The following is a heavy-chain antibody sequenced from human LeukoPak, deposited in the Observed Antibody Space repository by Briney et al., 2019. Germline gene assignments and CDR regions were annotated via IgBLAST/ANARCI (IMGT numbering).Heavy chain of an antibody. J-gene: IGHJ4*02. CDR1: GFTFSSYS. Sequence: PGGSLRLSCAASGFTFSSYSMNWVRQAPGKGLEWVSSISNSSSYIYYADSVKGRFTISRDNAKNSLYLQMNSMRAEDTAVYYCARERRTYYYDSSGYSTDYWGLGTLVTVST. V-gene: IGHV3-21*01. CDR3: ARERRTYYYDSSGYSTDY. D-gene: IGHD3-22*01. CDR2: ISNSSSYI.